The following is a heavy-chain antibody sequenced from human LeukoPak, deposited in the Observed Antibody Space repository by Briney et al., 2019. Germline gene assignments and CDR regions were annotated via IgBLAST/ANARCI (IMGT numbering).Heavy chain of an antibody. D-gene: IGHD6-13*01. J-gene: IGHJ4*02. CDR2: IYYSGST. CDR3: ARVTGYRIEDYFDY. CDR1: GGSISSYY. V-gene: IGHV4-59*01. Sequence: SGTLSLTCTVSGGSISSYYWSWIRQPPGKGLEWIGYIYYSGSTNYNPSLKSRVTISVETSKNEFSLKLRSVTAADTAVYYCARVTGYRIEDYFDYWGQGTLVTVSS.